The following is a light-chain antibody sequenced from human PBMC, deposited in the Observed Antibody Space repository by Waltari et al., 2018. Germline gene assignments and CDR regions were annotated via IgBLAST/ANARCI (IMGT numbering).Light chain of an antibody. CDR2: RNN. Sequence: GQRVTISCSGSSSNIGSNYVYWYQQLPGTAPKLLIYRNNQRPSGVPDRFSGSKSGTSASLAISGLRSEDEADYYCAAWDDSLSGWVFGGGTKMTVL. V-gene: IGLV1-47*01. CDR3: AAWDDSLSGWV. CDR1: SSNIGSNY. J-gene: IGLJ3*02.